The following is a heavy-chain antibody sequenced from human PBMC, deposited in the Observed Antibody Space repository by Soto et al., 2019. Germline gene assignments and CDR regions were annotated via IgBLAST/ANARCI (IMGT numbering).Heavy chain of an antibody. V-gene: IGHV1-46*01. Sequence: GASVKVSCKASGYTFTSYYMHWARQAPGQGLEWMGIINPSGGSTSYAQKFQGRVTMTRDTSTSTVYMELSSLRSEDTAVYYCAREPYIVATIRQPGPHYYSGMDVWGQGTTVTVSS. CDR3: AREPYIVATIRQPGPHYYSGMDV. CDR2: INPSGGST. CDR1: GYTFTSYY. J-gene: IGHJ6*02. D-gene: IGHD5-12*01.